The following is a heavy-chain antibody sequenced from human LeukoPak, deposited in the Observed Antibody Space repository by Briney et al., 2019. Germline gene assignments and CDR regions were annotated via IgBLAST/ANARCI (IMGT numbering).Heavy chain of an antibody. CDR3: AKDYAYYYGSGIGGFDY. Sequence: PGGSLRLSCAASGFTFSSYAMSWVRQAPGKGLEWVSAISGSGATTYYADSVKGRFTISRDKSNNTLYLQMNSLRAEDTDVYYCAKDYAYYYGSGIGGFDYWGQGTLVTVSS. J-gene: IGHJ4*02. CDR2: ISGSGATT. CDR1: GFTFSSYA. V-gene: IGHV3-23*01. D-gene: IGHD3-10*01.